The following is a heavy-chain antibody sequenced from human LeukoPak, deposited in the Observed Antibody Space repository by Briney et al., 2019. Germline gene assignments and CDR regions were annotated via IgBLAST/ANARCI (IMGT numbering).Heavy chain of an antibody. CDR2: MFYSGST. D-gene: IGHD3-9*01. Sequence: SETLSLTCTVSGGSISSGNYHWAWMRQPPGKGPEWIGSMFYSGSTYYNPSLKSRVTISVDTSKNQFSLKLTSVTAADTAVYYCASRNDILTGYVFDFWGQGTLVTVSS. CDR1: GGSISSGNYH. J-gene: IGHJ4*02. CDR3: ASRNDILTGYVFDF. V-gene: IGHV4-39*01.